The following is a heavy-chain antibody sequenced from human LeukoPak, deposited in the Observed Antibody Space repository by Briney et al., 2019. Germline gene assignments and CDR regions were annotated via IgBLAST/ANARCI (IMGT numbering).Heavy chain of an antibody. Sequence: PGGSLRLSCVASGFTFSSYWMTWVRQAPGKGLEWVAVISYHGRDTYYADSVKGRFTISRDNSKNTLYLQLNSLGAEDTAVYYCAAQPCSVGRCYLDYWGQGTLVTVSS. D-gene: IGHD2-15*01. J-gene: IGHJ4*02. V-gene: IGHV3-30*03. CDR2: ISYHGRDT. CDR3: AAQPCSVGRCYLDY. CDR1: GFTFSSYW.